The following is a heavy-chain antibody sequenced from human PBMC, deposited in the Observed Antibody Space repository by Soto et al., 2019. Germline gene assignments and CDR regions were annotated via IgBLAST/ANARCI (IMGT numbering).Heavy chain of an antibody. J-gene: IGHJ4*02. CDR3: ARGSTRGDTGLDY. CDR2: IYSGGST. CDR1: GFTVSSNY. D-gene: IGHD2-21*01. Sequence: EVQLVESGGGLIQPGGSLRLSCAASGFTVSSNYMSWVRQAPGKGLEWVSVIYSGGSTYYADSVKGRFTIPRENSKNTLYLQMNSLRAEDTAVYYCARGSTRGDTGLDYWVQGTLVTVSS. V-gene: IGHV3-53*01.